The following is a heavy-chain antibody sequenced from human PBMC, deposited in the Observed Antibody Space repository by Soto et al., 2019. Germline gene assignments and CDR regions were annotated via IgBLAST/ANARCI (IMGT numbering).Heavy chain of an antibody. V-gene: IGHV2-5*01. CDR1: GFSLTTSGVG. D-gene: IGHD2-21*01. Sequence: QITLKESGLTLVKPTQTLTLTCTFSGFSLTTSGVGVGWIRQPPGKALEWLAVVHWNDDDHYNPSLKSRLTIIKDSSKNQVVPIMTNMDPADTATYYCTHRVVNRGLGFWGQGTLVTVSS. J-gene: IGHJ4*02. CDR2: VHWNDDD. CDR3: THRVVNRGLGF.